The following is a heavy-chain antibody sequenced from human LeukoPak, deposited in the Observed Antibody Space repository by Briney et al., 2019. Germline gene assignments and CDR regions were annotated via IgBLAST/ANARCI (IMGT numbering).Heavy chain of an antibody. CDR2: IIPIFGTA. CDR1: GGTFSSYA. V-gene: IGHV1-69*01. Sequence: SVKVSCKASGGTFSSYAISWVRQAPGQGLEWMGGIIPIFGTANYAQKFQGRVTITADESTSTAYMELSSLRSEDTAVYYCACSARGSYRYYYYYMDVWGKGTTVTISS. D-gene: IGHD3-16*02. CDR3: ACSARGSYRYYYYYMDV. J-gene: IGHJ6*03.